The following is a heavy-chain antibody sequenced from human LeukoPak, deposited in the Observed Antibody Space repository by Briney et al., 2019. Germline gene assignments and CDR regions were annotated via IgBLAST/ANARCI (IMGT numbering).Heavy chain of an antibody. J-gene: IGHJ4*02. CDR2: IEGDGSST. Sequence: QPGGSLRLSCAASGFTFSTYWMHWVRQVPGKGLVWVSRIEGDGSSTSYADSVKGRFTISRDNAKNTLDLQMNSLRAEDTAVYYCAGDPSYTSGYFDDWGQGTPVIVSS. V-gene: IGHV3-74*01. D-gene: IGHD6-19*01. CDR1: GFTFSTYW. CDR3: AGDPSYTSGYFDD.